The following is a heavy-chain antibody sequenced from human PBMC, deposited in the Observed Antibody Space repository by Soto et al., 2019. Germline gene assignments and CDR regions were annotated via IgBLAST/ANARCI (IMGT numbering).Heavy chain of an antibody. CDR3: ARHAVTTNSILFDY. V-gene: IGHV4-39*01. CDR2: IYYSGST. Sequence: PSETLSLTCAVAGGSISSGGYYWGWIHKPPGKGLEWIGSIYYSGSTYYNPSLKSRVTISVDTSKNQFSLKLSSVTAADTAVYYCARHAVTTNSILFDYWGQGTLVTVSS. D-gene: IGHD4-17*01. CDR1: GGSISSGGYY. J-gene: IGHJ4*02.